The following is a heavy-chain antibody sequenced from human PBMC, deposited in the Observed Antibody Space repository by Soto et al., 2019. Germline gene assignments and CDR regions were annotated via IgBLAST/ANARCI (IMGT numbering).Heavy chain of an antibody. CDR3: VKALRQDSPFDY. Sequence: EVQLLESGGGLVQPGGSLRLSCTASGFTFIDYAMSWVRQAPGKRLEWVSLISGGGGTTQYADSVKGRFTISRDKSKNTVYLQMNSLRVEDTAVYFCVKALRQDSPFDYWGQGTLVTVSS. CDR1: GFTFIDYA. J-gene: IGHJ4*02. D-gene: IGHD4-4*01. CDR2: ISGGGGTT. V-gene: IGHV3-23*01.